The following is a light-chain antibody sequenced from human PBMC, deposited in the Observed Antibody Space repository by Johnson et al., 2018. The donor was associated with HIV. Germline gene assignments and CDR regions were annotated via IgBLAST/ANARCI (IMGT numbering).Light chain of an antibody. Sequence: VLTQPPSVSAAPGQRVTISCSGSTSTFENYYVSWYQQLPGTAPKLLIYDNDKRPSGIPDRFSASKSGTSATLAITGLQTGDGADYYCGTWDSSLSAHYVFGTGTKVTVL. V-gene: IGLV1-51*01. CDR3: GTWDSSLSAHYV. CDR1: TSTFENYY. J-gene: IGLJ1*01. CDR2: DND.